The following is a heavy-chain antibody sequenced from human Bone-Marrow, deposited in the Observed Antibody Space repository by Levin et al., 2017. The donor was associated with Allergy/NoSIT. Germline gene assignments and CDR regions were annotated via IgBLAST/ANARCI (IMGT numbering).Heavy chain of an antibody. V-gene: IGHV3-74*01. D-gene: IGHD1-26*01. J-gene: IGHJ4*02. Sequence: GGSLRLSCVASGFTFGDYWMHWVRQAPGKGLVWVSRITHDGSNTDYVDSVKGRFTVSRDNAKNTLFLQMNSLRAEDTAVYYCARVILGACDYWGQGALVTVSS. CDR1: GFTFGDYW. CDR3: ARVILGACDY. CDR2: ITHDGSNT.